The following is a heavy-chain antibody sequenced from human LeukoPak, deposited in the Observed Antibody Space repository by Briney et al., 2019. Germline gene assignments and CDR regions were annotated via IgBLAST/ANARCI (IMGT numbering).Heavy chain of an antibody. D-gene: IGHD3-16*02. Sequence: SETLSLTCSVSGVPISTYYWSWIRQSPGKRLEWIAYVYYNGDIMYNPSLKSRVTISLDTSKNQFSLNMASVTAADTAVYYCARGVLRLGELSPVDAPNWFDPWGQGTLVTVSS. CDR3: ARGVLRLGELSPVDAPNWFDP. J-gene: IGHJ5*02. V-gene: IGHV4-59*01. CDR1: GVPISTYY. CDR2: VYYNGDI.